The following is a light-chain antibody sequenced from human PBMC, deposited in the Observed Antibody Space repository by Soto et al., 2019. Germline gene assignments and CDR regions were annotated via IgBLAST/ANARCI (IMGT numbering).Light chain of an antibody. CDR3: QEYSSLWT. V-gene: IGKV1-5*03. CDR1: QSISSW. J-gene: IGKJ1*01. CDR2: KVS. Sequence: DIQMTQSPSTLSASVGDRVTITCRASQSISSWLAWYQQKPGKAPKLLIYKVSSLENRVRSRFSVRGSGTEFTLTISSLQPDDFATYYCQEYSSLWTLGHGTRVEIK.